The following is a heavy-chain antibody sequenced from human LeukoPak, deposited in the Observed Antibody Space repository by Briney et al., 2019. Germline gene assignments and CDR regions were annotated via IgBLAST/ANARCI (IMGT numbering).Heavy chain of an antibody. CDR3: ARGSLRDGYNQAYYFDY. V-gene: IGHV3-30-3*01. CDR2: ISYDGSNK. J-gene: IGHJ4*02. Sequence: GGSLRLSCAASGFTFSSYAMQCVRHAPGKGLVWVAVISYDGSNKYYADSVKGRFTISRDNSKNTLYLQMNSLRAEDTAVYYCARGSLRDGYNQAYYFDYWGQGTLVTVSS. CDR1: GFTFSSYA. D-gene: IGHD5-24*01.